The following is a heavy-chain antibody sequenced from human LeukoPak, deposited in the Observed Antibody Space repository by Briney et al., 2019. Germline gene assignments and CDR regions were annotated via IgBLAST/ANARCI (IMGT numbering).Heavy chain of an antibody. CDR3: ARGVLRFLEWLLPLDY. V-gene: IGHV1-69*13. CDR2: IIPIFGTA. D-gene: IGHD3-3*01. CDR1: GGTFSSYA. Sequence: ASVKVSCKASGGTFSSYAISWVRQAPGQGLEWMGGIIPIFGTANYAQKFQGRVTITADESTSTAYMELSSLRSVDTAVYYCARGVLRFLEWLLPLDYWGQGTLVTVSS. J-gene: IGHJ4*02.